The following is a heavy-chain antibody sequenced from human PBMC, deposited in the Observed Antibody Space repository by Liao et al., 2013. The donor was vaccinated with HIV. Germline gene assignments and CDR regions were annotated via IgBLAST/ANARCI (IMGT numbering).Heavy chain of an antibody. CDR2: VYPSGST. J-gene: IGHJ6*03. Sequence: QVQLQESGPGLVKPSQTLSLTCTVSGDSINSGTYYWTWIRQPAGKGLEWIGRVYPSGSTNYNPSLKSRVTISEDTSKNQFSLELSSVTAADTAVYYCVRQGTVTILPGPIYHYYMDVWGNGTAVTVS. D-gene: IGHD3-3*01. CDR3: VRQGTVTILPGPIYHYYMDV. CDR1: GDSINSGTYY. V-gene: IGHV4-61*02.